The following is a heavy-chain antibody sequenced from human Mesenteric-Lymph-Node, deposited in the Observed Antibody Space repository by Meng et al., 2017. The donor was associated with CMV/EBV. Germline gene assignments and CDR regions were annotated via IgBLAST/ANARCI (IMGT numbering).Heavy chain of an antibody. V-gene: IGHV1-8*01. CDR2: MNPNSGNT. J-gene: IGHJ4*02. CDR3: ARDLNANGWVLSAWVLGY. CDR1: GYTFTSYD. Sequence: ASVKVSCKASGYTFTSYDINWVRQATGQGLEWMGWMNPNSGNTGYAQKFQGRVTMTRNTSISTAYMELSSLRSEDTAVYYCARDLNANGWVLSAWVLGYWGQGTLVTVSS. D-gene: IGHD6-19*01.